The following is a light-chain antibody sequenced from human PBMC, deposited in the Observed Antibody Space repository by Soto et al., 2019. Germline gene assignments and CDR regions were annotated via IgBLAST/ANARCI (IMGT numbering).Light chain of an antibody. CDR1: QSISTY. J-gene: IGKJ1*01. V-gene: IGKV1-39*01. Sequence: DVQMTQSPSSLSASVGDRVTITCRASQSISTYLNWYQQKPVEPPKLLIHAASSLQSGVPSRFSGSGSGTDFTLTISSLQPEDVATYYCQQSYSTPPAFGQGTKVDIK. CDR3: QQSYSTPPA. CDR2: AAS.